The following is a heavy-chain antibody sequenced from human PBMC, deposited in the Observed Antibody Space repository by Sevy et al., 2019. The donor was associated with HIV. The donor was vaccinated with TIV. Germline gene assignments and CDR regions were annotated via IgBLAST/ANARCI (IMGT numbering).Heavy chain of an antibody. J-gene: IGHJ4*02. CDR2: INPNSGGT. CDR3: ARGCLTGAGLNYFDY. Sequence: ASVKVSCKASGYTFTGYYMHWVRQAPGQGLEWMGWINPNSGGTKSAQKFQGRVTMTRDTSISTAYMELSRLGSDDTAVYYCARGCLTGAGLNYFDYWGQGTLVTVSS. V-gene: IGHV1-2*02. D-gene: IGHD6-19*01. CDR1: GYTFTGYY.